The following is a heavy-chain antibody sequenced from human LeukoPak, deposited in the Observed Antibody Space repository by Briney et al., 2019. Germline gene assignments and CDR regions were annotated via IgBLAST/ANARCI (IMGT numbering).Heavy chain of an antibody. D-gene: IGHD3-10*01. V-gene: IGHV3-21*03. CDR2: ISSSSSYI. CDR3: ARASPIPYGSGSYYNRRDAFDI. Sequence: GGSLRLSCAASGFTFSSYSMNWVRQAPGKGLEWVSSISSSSSYIYYADSVKGRFTISRDNAKNSLYLQMNSLRAEDTAVYYCARASPIPYGSGSYYNRRDAFDIWGQGTMVTVSS. CDR1: GFTFSSYS. J-gene: IGHJ3*02.